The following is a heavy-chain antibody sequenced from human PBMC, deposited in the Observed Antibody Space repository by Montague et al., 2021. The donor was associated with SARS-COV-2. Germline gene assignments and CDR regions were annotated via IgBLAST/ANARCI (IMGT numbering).Heavy chain of an antibody. CDR1: GGSISSSSYY. CDR3: ARFYRVLPAASFDY. J-gene: IGHJ4*02. D-gene: IGHD2-2*01. Sequence: SETLSLTCTVSGGSISSSSYYWGWIRQPPGKGLEWIGSIYYSGSTXYNPSLKSRVTISVDTSKNQFSLKLSSVTAADTAGYYCARFYRVLPAASFDYWGQGTLVTVSS. CDR2: IYYSGST. V-gene: IGHV4-39*01.